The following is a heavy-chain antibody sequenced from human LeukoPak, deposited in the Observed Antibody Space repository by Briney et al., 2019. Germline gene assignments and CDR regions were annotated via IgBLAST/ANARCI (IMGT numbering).Heavy chain of an antibody. Sequence: GASVKVSCKASGYTFTGYYMHWVRQAPGQGLEWMGWINPNSGGANYAQKFQGRVTMTRDTSISTVYMELSRLRSDDTAVFYCARARGSGSYYGHDYYYYHYMDVWGKGTTVTVSS. CDR1: GYTFTGYY. V-gene: IGHV1-2*02. J-gene: IGHJ6*03. D-gene: IGHD3-10*01. CDR2: INPNSGGA. CDR3: ARARGSGSYYGHDYYYYHYMDV.